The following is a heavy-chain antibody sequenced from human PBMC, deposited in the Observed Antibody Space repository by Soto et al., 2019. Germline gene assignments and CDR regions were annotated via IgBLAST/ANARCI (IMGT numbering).Heavy chain of an antibody. J-gene: IGHJ4*02. Sequence: QVQLVQSGAELKKPGSSVKVSCKASGGTFSSYAISWVRQAPGQGLEWMGGIIPIFGTANYAQKFQGRVTITADESTSTAYRELCRLRSEDTAMYYGARSAYLNYGDIDYWGQVTLVTVSS. CDR1: GGTFSSYA. CDR3: ARSAYLNYGDIDY. CDR2: IIPIFGTA. D-gene: IGHD4-17*01. V-gene: IGHV1-69*01.